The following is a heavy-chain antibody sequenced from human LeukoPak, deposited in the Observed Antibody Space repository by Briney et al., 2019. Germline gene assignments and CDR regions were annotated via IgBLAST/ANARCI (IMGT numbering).Heavy chain of an antibody. CDR2: ISSSGSNI. J-gene: IGHJ4*02. CDR1: GILVSSDY. Sequence: GGSLRLSCVASGILVSSDYMSWVRQAPGKGLEWVSYISSSGSNIYYADSVKGRFTISRDNAKNSLYLQMNSLRAEDTAVYYCARMHGEIDYWGQGTLVTVSS. CDR3: ARMHGEIDY. V-gene: IGHV3-11*04. D-gene: IGHD3-10*01.